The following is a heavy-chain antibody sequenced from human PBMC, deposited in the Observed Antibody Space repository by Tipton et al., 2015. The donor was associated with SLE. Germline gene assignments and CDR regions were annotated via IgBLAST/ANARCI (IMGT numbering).Heavy chain of an antibody. CDR2: ISWNSDNL. Sequence: SLRLSCEASGFNFDDHAMHWVRQAPGKGLEWVSGISWNSDNLGYGDSVKGRFTISRDNAKNILYLQMNSLRVEDTALYYCARGIDPTSSRISDYWGQGTLVSVSS. CDR1: GFNFDDHA. J-gene: IGHJ4*02. CDR3: ARGIDPTSSRISDY. D-gene: IGHD2-2*01. V-gene: IGHV3-9*01.